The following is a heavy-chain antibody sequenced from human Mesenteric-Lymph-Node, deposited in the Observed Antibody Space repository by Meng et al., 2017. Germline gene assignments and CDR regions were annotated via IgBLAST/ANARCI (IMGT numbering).Heavy chain of an antibody. CDR1: GYTFTSYY. D-gene: IGHD2-21*02. Sequence: ASVKVSCKASGYTFTSYYMHWVRQAPGQGLEWMGIINPSGGSTSYAQKFQGRVTMTRDTSTSTVYMGLSSLRSEDTAVYYCARDGICGGDCSDAFDIWGQGTMVTVSS. V-gene: IGHV1-46*01. CDR3: ARDGICGGDCSDAFDI. J-gene: IGHJ3*02. CDR2: INPSGGST.